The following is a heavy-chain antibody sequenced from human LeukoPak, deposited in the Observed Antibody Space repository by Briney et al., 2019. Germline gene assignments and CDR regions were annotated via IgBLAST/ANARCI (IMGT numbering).Heavy chain of an antibody. CDR3: ASEGVVGVTAHFDY. Sequence: GGSLRLSCTASGFTFDDYAMHWVRQAPGKGLEWVSGISWSSGSLGYADSVKGRFIISRDNAKSSLYLQMNNLRADDTAVYYCASEGVVGVTAHFDYWGQGTLVTVSS. CDR1: GFTFDDYA. CDR2: ISWSSGSL. D-gene: IGHD1-26*01. V-gene: IGHV3-9*01. J-gene: IGHJ4*02.